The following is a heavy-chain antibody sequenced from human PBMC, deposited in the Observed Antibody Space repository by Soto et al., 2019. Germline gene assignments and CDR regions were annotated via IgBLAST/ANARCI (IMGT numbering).Heavy chain of an antibody. J-gene: IGHJ6*03. Sequence: ASVKVSCKVSGYTLTELSMHWVRQAPGKGLEWMGGFDPEDGETIYAQKFQGRVTMTEDTSTDTAYMELSSLRSEDTAVYYCATRRVVRHYYYYYMDVWGKGTTVTVSS. CDR1: GYTLTELS. CDR3: ATRRVVRHYYYYYMDV. CDR2: FDPEDGET. V-gene: IGHV1-24*01. D-gene: IGHD3-3*01.